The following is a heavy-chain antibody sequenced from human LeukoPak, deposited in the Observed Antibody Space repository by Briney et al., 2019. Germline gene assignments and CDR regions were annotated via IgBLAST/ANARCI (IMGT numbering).Heavy chain of an antibody. V-gene: IGHV1-69*05. D-gene: IGHD2-15*01. J-gene: IGHJ6*03. CDR2: IIPIFGTA. Sequence: EASVKVSCKASGGTSSSYAISWVRQAPGQGLEWMGGIIPIFGTANYAQKFQGRVTITTDESTSTAYMELSSLRSEDTAVYYCARVSYTPYYYYMDVWGKGTTATVSS. CDR3: ARVSYTPYYYYMDV. CDR1: GGTSSSYA.